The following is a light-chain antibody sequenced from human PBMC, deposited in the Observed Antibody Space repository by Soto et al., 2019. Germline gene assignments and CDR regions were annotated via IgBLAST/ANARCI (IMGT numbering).Light chain of an antibody. CDR1: QTISSW. J-gene: IGKJ1*01. CDR3: QHYNSYSEA. V-gene: IGKV1-5*03. CDR2: KAS. Sequence: DIQMTQSPSTLSGSVGDRVTITCRASQTISSWLAWYQQKPGKAPKLLIYKASTLKSGVPSRFSGSGSGTDFTLTISSLQPDDFATYCCQHYNSYSEAFGQGTKVELK.